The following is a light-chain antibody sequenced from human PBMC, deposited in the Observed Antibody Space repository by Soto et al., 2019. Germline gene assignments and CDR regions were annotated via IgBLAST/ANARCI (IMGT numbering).Light chain of an antibody. Sequence: IVLTQSPATLSLSPGEIATLSFMASQSVSSYLAWYQHKPGQAPRLLIYDASNRATGIPARFSGSGSGTDFTLTISSLEPEDFAVYYCQQRSNWPPDLTFGGGTKVDIK. CDR3: QQRSNWPPDLT. CDR2: DAS. V-gene: IGKV3-11*01. CDR1: QSVSSY. J-gene: IGKJ4*01.